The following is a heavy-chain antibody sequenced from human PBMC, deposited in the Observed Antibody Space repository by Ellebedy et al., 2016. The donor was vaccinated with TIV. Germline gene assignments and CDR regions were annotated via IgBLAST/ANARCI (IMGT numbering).Heavy chain of an antibody. CDR1: GYTFTTSS. Sequence: AASVKVSCKASGYTFTTSSMHWVRQAPGQRLEWMGWINGGNGNTMYSQKFQGRVTIIRDTSASTAYIELSSLRSEDTAVYYCATDAYDHGDYVRRWGQGTLVTVSS. D-gene: IGHD4-17*01. CDR3: ATDAYDHGDYVRR. V-gene: IGHV1-3*01. J-gene: IGHJ4*02. CDR2: INGGNGNT.